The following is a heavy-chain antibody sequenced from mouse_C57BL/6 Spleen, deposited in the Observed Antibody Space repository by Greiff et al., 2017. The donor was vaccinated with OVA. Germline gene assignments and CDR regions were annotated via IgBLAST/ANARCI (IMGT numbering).Heavy chain of an antibody. CDR2: IYPGDGDT. CDR3: ARCDGYYGYFDV. CDR1: GYAFSSSW. D-gene: IGHD2-3*01. J-gene: IGHJ1*03. Sequence: QVQLQQSGPELVKPGASVKISCKASGYAFSSSWMNWVKQRPGKGLEWIGRIYPGDGDTNYNGKFKGKATLTADKSSSTAYMQLSSLTSEDSAVYFCARCDGYYGYFDVWGTGTTVTVSS. V-gene: IGHV1-82*01.